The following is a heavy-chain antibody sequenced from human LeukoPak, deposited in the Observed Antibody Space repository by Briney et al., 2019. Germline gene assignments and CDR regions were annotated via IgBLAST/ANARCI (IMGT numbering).Heavy chain of an antibody. Sequence: ASVKVSCKASGYTFTSYAMHWVRQAPGQRLEWMGWINAGYGNTNYAQKLQGRVTMTTDTSTSTAYMELRSLRSDDTAVYYCARWAVTTRYGMDVWGQGTTVTVSS. V-gene: IGHV1-3*01. D-gene: IGHD5-12*01. CDR1: GYTFTSYA. CDR2: INAGYGNT. CDR3: ARWAVTTRYGMDV. J-gene: IGHJ6*02.